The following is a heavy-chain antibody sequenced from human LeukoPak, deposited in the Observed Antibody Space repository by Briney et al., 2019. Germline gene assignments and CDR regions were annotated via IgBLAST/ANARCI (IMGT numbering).Heavy chain of an antibody. J-gene: IGHJ2*01. CDR1: GFTFDDYA. CDR2: ISWNSGSI. D-gene: IGHD3-22*01. V-gene: IGHV3-9*01. Sequence: GGSLRLSCAASGFTFDDYAMHWVRQAPGKGLEWVSGISWNSGSIGYADSVKGRFTISRDNAKNSLYLQMNSLRAEDTALYYCAKDSSGYYRYFDLWGRGTLVTVSS. CDR3: AKDSSGYYRYFDL.